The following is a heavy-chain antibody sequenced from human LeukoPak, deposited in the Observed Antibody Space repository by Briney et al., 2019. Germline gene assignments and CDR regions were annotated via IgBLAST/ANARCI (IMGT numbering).Heavy chain of an antibody. CDR1: GYTLTELS. D-gene: IGHD3-22*01. V-gene: IGHV1-24*01. CDR3: ATSRDYYDSSGYYSDY. J-gene: IGHJ4*02. Sequence: GASVKVSCKVSGYTLTELSMHWVRQAPGKGLEWMGGFDPEDGETIYAQKFQGRVTMTEDTSTDTAYMELSSLRSEDTAVYYCATSRDYYDSSGYYSDYWGQGTLVTVSS. CDR2: FDPEDGET.